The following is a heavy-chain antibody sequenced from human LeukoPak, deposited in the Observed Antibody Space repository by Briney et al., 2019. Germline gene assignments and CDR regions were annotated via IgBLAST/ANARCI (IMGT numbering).Heavy chain of an antibody. CDR2: IKLDGSAK. V-gene: IGHV3-7*01. D-gene: IGHD2-21*02. Sequence: GGSLRLSCAASGFTFTSYWMSWVRQAPGKGLEWVANIKLDGSAKNYVDSVKGRFTISRDNAKKSLYLQMDSLRAEDTAVYYCARDMTALDYWGPGTLVTVSS. CDR1: GFTFTSYW. J-gene: IGHJ4*02. CDR3: ARDMTALDY.